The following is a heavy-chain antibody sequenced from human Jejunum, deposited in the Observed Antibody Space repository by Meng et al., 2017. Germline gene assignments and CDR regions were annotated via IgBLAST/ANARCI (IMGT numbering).Heavy chain of an antibody. CDR3: ARGPPDDFWSGAFDY. CDR2: IVPMFGTV. J-gene: IGHJ4*02. Sequence: SVKVSCKTSGGTFRRYGFSWVRQAPGQGLEWVGRIVPMFGTVNYAQKFQGRVTFTADGSTSTAYMELSRLTSDDTAVYYCARGPPDDFWSGAFDYWGQETLVTVSS. V-gene: IGHV1-69*13. D-gene: IGHD3-3*01. CDR1: GGTFRRYG.